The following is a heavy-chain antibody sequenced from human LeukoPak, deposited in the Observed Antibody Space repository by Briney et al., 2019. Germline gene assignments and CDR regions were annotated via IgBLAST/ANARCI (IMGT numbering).Heavy chain of an antibody. CDR3: AKDRESGSYYGKAFDY. J-gene: IGHJ4*02. V-gene: IGHV3-23*01. CDR2: ISGSGGST. D-gene: IGHD1-26*01. Sequence: PGGSLRLSCAASGFTFSSYAMSWVRQAPGKGLEWVSGISGSGGSTYYADSVKGRFTISRDNSKNTLYLQMNSLRAEDTAVYYCAKDRESGSYYGKAFDYWGQGTLVTVYS. CDR1: GFTFSSYA.